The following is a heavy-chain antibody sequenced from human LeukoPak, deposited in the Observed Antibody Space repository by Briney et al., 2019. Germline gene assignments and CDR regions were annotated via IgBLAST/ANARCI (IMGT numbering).Heavy chain of an antibody. CDR2: LSGGGSTT. CDR1: ELTFSSYW. Sequence: PGGSLRLSCAASELTFSSYWMTWVRQAPGKGLEWVSSLSGGGSTTYYADSMKGRFTISRDNSKNTLYLQMNSLRAEDTAVYYCAKVSDSSGYYPEGAGAYFDYWGQGTLVTVSS. CDR3: AKVSDSSGYYPEGAGAYFDY. D-gene: IGHD3-22*01. V-gene: IGHV3-23*01. J-gene: IGHJ4*02.